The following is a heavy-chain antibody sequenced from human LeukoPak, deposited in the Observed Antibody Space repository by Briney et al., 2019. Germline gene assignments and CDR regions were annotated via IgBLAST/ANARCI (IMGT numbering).Heavy chain of an antibody. Sequence: GGSLRLSCAASGFTFDDYGMSWVRQAPGKGLEWVSGINWNGGSTGYADSVKGRFTISRDNAKNSLYLQMNSLRAEDTALYHCARDIERAGLIRFLEWLTPAVWGKGTTVTVSS. CDR1: GFTFDDYG. D-gene: IGHD3-3*01. J-gene: IGHJ6*04. CDR2: INWNGGST. V-gene: IGHV3-20*01. CDR3: ARDIERAGLIRFLEWLTPAV.